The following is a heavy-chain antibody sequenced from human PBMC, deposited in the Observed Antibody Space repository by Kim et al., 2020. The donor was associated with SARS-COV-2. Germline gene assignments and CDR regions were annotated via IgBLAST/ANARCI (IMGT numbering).Heavy chain of an antibody. V-gene: IGHV1-3*01. CDR3: ARGISGALDL. J-gene: IGHJ5*02. Sequence: ASVKVSCRTSGYSFTTHNIHWVRQAPGQSLECMGWINGGNGNTIYSQKFRGRVTFTRDTSANIVFMEMSSLRSEDTAVYFCARGISGALDLGGQGTLVAV. CDR2: INGGNGNT. CDR1: GYSFTTHN. D-gene: IGHD6-13*01.